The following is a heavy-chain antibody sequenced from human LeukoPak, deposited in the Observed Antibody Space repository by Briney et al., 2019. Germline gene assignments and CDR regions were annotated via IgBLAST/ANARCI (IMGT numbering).Heavy chain of an antibody. J-gene: IGHJ5*02. CDR1: GGSISSYY. CDR3: AREGSSGWYPGGFDP. Sequence: SETLTLTCTVSGGSISSYYWSWIRQPPGKGLEWIGYIYYSGSTNYNPSLKSRVTISVDSSKNQFSLKLSPVTAADAAVYYCAREGSSGWYPGGFDPWGQGTVVTVSS. CDR2: IYYSGST. D-gene: IGHD6-19*01. V-gene: IGHV4-59*01.